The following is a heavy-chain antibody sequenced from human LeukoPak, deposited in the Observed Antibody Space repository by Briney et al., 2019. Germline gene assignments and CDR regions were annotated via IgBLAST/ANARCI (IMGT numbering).Heavy chain of an antibody. CDR3: AKEGPNIADDY. Sequence: GGSLRLSCAASGFTFRSYAMSGVGQAQGKGLEGVSAISGSGGSTYYADSVKGRFTISRDNSKNTLYLQMNSLRAEDTSVYYCAKEGPNIADDYWGQGTLVTVSS. CDR1: GFTFRSYA. J-gene: IGHJ4*02. CDR2: ISGSGGST. D-gene: IGHD6-13*01. V-gene: IGHV3-23*01.